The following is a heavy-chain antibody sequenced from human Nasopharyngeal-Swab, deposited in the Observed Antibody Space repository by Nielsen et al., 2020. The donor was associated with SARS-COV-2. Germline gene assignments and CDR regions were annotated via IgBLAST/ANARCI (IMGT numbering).Heavy chain of an antibody. CDR3: ARQSISDYYYGMDV. CDR2: INHSGST. Sequence: SETLSLTCAFYGGSFSGYYWSWIRQPPGKGLEWIGEINHSGSTNYNPSLKSRVTISVDTSKNQFSLKLSSVTAADTAVYYCARQSISDYYYGMDVWGQGTTVTVSS. J-gene: IGHJ6*02. V-gene: IGHV4-34*01. D-gene: IGHD6-6*01. CDR1: GGSFSGYY.